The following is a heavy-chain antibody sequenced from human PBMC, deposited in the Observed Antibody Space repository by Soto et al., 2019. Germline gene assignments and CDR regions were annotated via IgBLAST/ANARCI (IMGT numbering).Heavy chain of an antibody. CDR3: AIGGSSSEDGMDV. J-gene: IGHJ6*02. CDR2: IYHSGST. D-gene: IGHD6-6*01. V-gene: IGHV4-4*02. CDR1: GGSISSSNW. Sequence: QVQLQESGPRLVKPSGTLSLTCGVSGGSISSSNWWNWVRQPPGKGLEWIGEIYHSGSTNYNPSLKSRVTILVDKSKNQFSLKLSSVTAADTAVYYCAIGGSSSEDGMDVWGQGTTVTVSS.